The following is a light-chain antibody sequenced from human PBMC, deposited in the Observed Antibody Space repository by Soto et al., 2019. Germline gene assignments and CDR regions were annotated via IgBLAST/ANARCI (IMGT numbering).Light chain of an antibody. CDR1: QDISIW. J-gene: IGKJ4*01. CDR3: QQYNSYPFT. Sequence: DIQMTQSPSSLSASVGDRVTITCRASQDISIWLAWYQQEPDKAPKYLIYAASSLQSGVPSRFSGSGSGTDFTLTINSLQPEDFATYYCQQYNSYPFTFGGGTKVEI. V-gene: IGKV1D-16*01. CDR2: AAS.